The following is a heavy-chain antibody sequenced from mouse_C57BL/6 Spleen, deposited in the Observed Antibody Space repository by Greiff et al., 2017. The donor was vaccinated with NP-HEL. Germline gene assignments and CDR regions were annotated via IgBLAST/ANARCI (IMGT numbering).Heavy chain of an antibody. D-gene: IGHD4-1*01. CDR3: ARDWDVRYFDV. Sequence: EVQVVESGGGLVKPGGSLKLSCAASGFTFSSYAMSWVRQTPEKRLEWVATISDGGSYTYYPDNVKGRFTISRDNAKNNLYLQMSHLKSEDTAMYYCARDWDVRYFDVWGTGTTVTVSS. J-gene: IGHJ1*03. CDR2: ISDGGSYT. V-gene: IGHV5-4*01. CDR1: GFTFSSYA.